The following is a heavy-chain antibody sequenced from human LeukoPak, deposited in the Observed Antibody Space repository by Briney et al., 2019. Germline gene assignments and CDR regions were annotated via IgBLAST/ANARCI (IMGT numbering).Heavy chain of an antibody. D-gene: IGHD3-10*01. Sequence: SETLSLTCTVSGGSISSYYWSWIRQPAGKGLEWIGRIYTSGSTNYNPSLKSRVTMSVDTSKNQFSLKLSSVTAADTAVYYCARVVKLLWFGEGYNWFDPWGQGTLVTVSS. CDR1: GGSISSYY. CDR3: ARVVKLLWFGEGYNWFDP. CDR2: IYTSGST. V-gene: IGHV4-4*07. J-gene: IGHJ5*02.